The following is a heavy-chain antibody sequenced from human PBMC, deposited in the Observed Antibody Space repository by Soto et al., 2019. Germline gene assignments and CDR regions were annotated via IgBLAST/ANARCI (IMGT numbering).Heavy chain of an antibody. CDR1: GFTFSSYD. CDR3: ARGRPEYYYDSSGYYTVPVLFDI. Sequence: GGSLRLSCAASGFTFSSYDMHWVRQATGKGLEWVSAIGTAGDTYYPGSVKGRFTISRENAKNSLYLQMNSLRAEDTAVYYCARGRPEYYYDSSGYYTVPVLFDIWGQGTMVTVSS. V-gene: IGHV3-13*01. CDR2: IGTAGDT. J-gene: IGHJ3*02. D-gene: IGHD3-22*01.